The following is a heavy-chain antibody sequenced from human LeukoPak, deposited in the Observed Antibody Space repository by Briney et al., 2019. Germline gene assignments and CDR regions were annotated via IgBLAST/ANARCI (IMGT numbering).Heavy chain of an antibody. J-gene: IGHJ4*02. D-gene: IGHD3-10*01. CDR3: VREKAGGYFDF. Sequence: ASVKVSCKTSGYTFTTYYIHWLRQAPGQGLEWMGIINTNNGRTNQPQNFRGSVTMTRDMSTSTVYMELSSLRSDDTGMYYCVREKAGGYFDFWGQGTLVTVSS. CDR2: INTNNGRT. V-gene: IGHV1-46*01. CDR1: GYTFTTYY.